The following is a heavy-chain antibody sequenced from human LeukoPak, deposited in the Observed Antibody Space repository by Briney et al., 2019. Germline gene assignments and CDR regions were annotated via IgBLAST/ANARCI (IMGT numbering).Heavy chain of an antibody. J-gene: IGHJ4*02. CDR1: GFTFSSYA. CDR2: ISGSAST. CDR3: AKDKIPNFYSSTWYCDY. V-gene: IGHV3-23*01. D-gene: IGHD6-13*01. Sequence: GGSLRLSCAASGFTFSSYAMSWVRQAPGKGLEWVSAISGSASTYYADAVKGRFTISRDNSKNTLYLQMNSLRAEDTAVYYCAKDKIPNFYSSTWYCDYWSQGTLVTVSS.